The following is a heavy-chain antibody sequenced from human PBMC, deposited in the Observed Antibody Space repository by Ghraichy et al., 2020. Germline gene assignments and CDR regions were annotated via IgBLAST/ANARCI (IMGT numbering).Heavy chain of an antibody. J-gene: IGHJ4*02. CDR2: INHSGST. Sequence: SETLSLTCAVYGGSFSGYYWSWIRQPPGKGLEWIGEINHSGSTNYNPSLKSRVTISVDTSKNQFSLKLSSVTAADTVVYYCARYKGWLSGKGPVFDYWGQGTLVTVSS. V-gene: IGHV4-34*01. CDR1: GGSFSGYY. CDR3: ARYKGWLSGKGPVFDY. D-gene: IGHD1-26*01.